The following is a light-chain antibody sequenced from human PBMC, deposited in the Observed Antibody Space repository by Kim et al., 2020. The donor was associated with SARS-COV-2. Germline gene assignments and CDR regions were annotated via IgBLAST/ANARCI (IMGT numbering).Light chain of an antibody. V-gene: IGKV1-5*03. CDR1: QSIRNY. CDR2: TAS. CDR3: QHFYAYPWT. Sequence: DIQMTQSPSTLSASVGDRVTITCRASQSIRNYLAWYQQKPGRAPTLLIYTASTLETGVPSRFSGSASGTEFTLIISSLQPDDSATYYCQHFYAYPWTLGQGTKVDIK. J-gene: IGKJ1*01.